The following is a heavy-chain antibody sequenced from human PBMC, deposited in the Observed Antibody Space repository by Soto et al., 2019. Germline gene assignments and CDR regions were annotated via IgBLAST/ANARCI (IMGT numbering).Heavy chain of an antibody. CDR2: ISSSGSTI. CDR3: AWPGFNDYGGYFQH. Sequence: GGSLRLSCAASGFTFSSYEMNWVRQAPGKGLEWVSYISSSGSTIYYADSVKCRFTISRDNAKNSLYLQMNSLRAEDTAVYYCAWPGFNDYGGYFQHWGQGTLVTVSS. V-gene: IGHV3-48*03. D-gene: IGHD4-17*01. J-gene: IGHJ1*01. CDR1: GFTFSSYE.